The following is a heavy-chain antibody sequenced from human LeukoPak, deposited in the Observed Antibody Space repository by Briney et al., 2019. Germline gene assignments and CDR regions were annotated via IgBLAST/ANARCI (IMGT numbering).Heavy chain of an antibody. Sequence: PGGSLRLSCAASGFSFTTYWMGWVRQAPGKGLEWVSGISGSDGYTYYADSVKGRFTISRDNSKNTLYLQMNSLRAEDTAVYYCAKDPLTTVVTLKLNWFDPWGQGTLVTVSS. CDR1: GFSFTTYW. V-gene: IGHV3-23*01. CDR3: AKDPLTTVVTLKLNWFDP. D-gene: IGHD4-23*01. J-gene: IGHJ5*02. CDR2: ISGSDGYT.